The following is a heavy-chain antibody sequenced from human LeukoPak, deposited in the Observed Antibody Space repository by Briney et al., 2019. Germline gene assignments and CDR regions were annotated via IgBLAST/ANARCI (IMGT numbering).Heavy chain of an antibody. CDR3: ARVGVGPHYYYGMDV. V-gene: IGHV1-18*01. CDR2: ISAFNGNP. Sequence: ASVKVSCKASGYTFNTYGFIWVRQAPGQGLEWMGWISAFNGNPNYARKFQGRVTMTTDTSTSTAYMELRSLRSDDTAVYYCARVGVGPHYYYGMDVWGQGTTVTVSS. CDR1: GYTFNTYG. J-gene: IGHJ6*02.